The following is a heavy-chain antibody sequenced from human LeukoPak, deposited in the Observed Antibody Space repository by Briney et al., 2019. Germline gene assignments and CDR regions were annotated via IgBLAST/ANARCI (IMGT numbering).Heavy chain of an antibody. J-gene: IGHJ4*02. CDR1: VSTLSTHW. V-gene: IGHV3-7*05. CDR3: ARGLSSGLPFDY. D-gene: IGHD6-19*01. Sequence: GGSLRLSCAASVSTLSTHWMTWVRQPPGKGLEWVASLQQDGGATHYVDSVKGRFTISRDNADNSLYLQMNSLRAEDTAVYYCARGLSSGLPFDYWGQGTLVTVSS. CDR2: LQQDGGAT.